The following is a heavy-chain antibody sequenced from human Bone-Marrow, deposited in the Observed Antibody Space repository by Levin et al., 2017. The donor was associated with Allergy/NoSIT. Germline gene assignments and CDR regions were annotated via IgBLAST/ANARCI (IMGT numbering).Heavy chain of an antibody. J-gene: IGHJ3*02. CDR2: INQAGNEK. D-gene: IGHD1-14*01. CDR1: GFTFSNYW. V-gene: IGHV3-7*01. CDR3: VRPTTTRTNNAFDI. Sequence: PGGSLRLSCATSGFTFSNYWMTWVRQAPGKGLEWVATINQAGNEKYHVDSVKGRFIISRDNAKTSLYLQMNSLRAEDTAIFYCVRPTTTRTNNAFDIWGPGTMVTVSS.